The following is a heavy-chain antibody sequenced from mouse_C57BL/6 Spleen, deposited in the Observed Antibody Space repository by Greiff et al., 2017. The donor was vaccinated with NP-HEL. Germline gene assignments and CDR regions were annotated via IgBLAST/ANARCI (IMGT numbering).Heavy chain of an antibody. D-gene: IGHD1-1*01. CDR3: TTKDYGSSYYYFDY. V-gene: IGHV14-4*01. CDR1: GFNIKDDY. Sequence: VQLKQSGAELVRPGASVKLSCTASGFNIKDDYMHWVKQRPEQGLEWIGWIDPENGDTEYASKFQGKATITADTSSNTAYLQLSSLTSEDTAVYYCTTKDYGSSYYYFDYWGQGTTLTVSS. J-gene: IGHJ2*01. CDR2: IDPENGDT.